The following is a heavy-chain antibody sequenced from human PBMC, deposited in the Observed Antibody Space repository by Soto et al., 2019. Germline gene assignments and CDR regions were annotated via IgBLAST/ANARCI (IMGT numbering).Heavy chain of an antibody. CDR1: GGSFSGYY. CDR2: INHSGST. CDR3: ASSNRYSSSSGATLWFDP. V-gene: IGHV4-34*01. Sequence: QVQLQQWGAGLLKPSETLSLTCAVYGGSFSGYYWSWIRQPPGKGLEWIGEINHSGSTNYNPSLKSRVTISVDTSKNQFSRKLSSVTAADTAVYYCASSNRYSSSSGATLWFDPWGQGTLVTVSS. J-gene: IGHJ5*02. D-gene: IGHD6-6*01.